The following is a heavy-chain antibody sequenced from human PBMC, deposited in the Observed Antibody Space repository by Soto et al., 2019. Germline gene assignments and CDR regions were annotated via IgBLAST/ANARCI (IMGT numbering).Heavy chain of an antibody. D-gene: IGHD3-16*02. Sequence: QVQLQESGPGLVKPSQTLSLTCTVSGGSLSSGGYYWSWIRQHPGKGLAWIGYIYYSGSTYYNPSLKSRVTISVDTSKNQFSLQLSSVTAADTAVYYCARSTGHYDYVWGSYRLSAHFDYWGQGTLVTVSS. CDR1: GGSLSSGGYY. V-gene: IGHV4-31*03. J-gene: IGHJ4*02. CDR2: IYYSGST. CDR3: ARSTGHYDYVWGSYRLSAHFDY.